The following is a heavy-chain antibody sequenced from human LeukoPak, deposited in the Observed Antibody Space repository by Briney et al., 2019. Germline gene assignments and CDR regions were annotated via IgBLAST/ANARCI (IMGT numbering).Heavy chain of an antibody. CDR1: GLTFDDYA. CDR3: AKSQVATIWGADDAFDI. D-gene: IGHD5-12*01. V-gene: IGHV3-9*01. J-gene: IGHJ3*02. CDR2: ISWNSGSI. Sequence: GRSLRLSCAASGLTFDDYAMHWVRQAPGKGLEWVSGISWNSGSIGYADSVKGRFTISRDNAKNSLYLQMNSLRAEDTALYYCAKSQVATIWGADDAFDIWGQGTMVTVSS.